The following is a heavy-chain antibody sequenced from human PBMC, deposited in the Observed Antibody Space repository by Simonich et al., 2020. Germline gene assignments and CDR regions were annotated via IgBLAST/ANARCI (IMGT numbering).Heavy chain of an antibody. D-gene: IGHD6-13*01. Sequence: QVQLQESGPGLVKPSETLSLTCAVSGYSISSGYYWGWVRQPPGKGLEWIGSIYHRGSTYAHPSLKRRVTISVDTSKNQCSRKLSSVTAADTAVYYCARVGYSNYYYYGMDVWGQGTTVTVSS. J-gene: IGHJ6*02. CDR1: GYSISSGYY. V-gene: IGHV4-38-2*01. CDR2: IYHRGST. CDR3: ARVGYSNYYYYGMDV.